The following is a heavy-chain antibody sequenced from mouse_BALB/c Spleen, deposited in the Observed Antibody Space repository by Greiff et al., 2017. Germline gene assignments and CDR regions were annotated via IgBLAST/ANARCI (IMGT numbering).Heavy chain of an antibody. CDR2: IYPGNSDT. CDR3: TRLTYGNSYAMDY. D-gene: IGHD2-1*01. CDR1: GYTFTSYW. J-gene: IGHJ4*01. Sequence: DVQLQESGTVLARPGASVKMSCKASGYTFTSYWMHWVKQRPGQGLEWIGAIYPGNSDTSYNQKFKGKAKLTAVTSTSTAYMELSSLTNEDSAVYYCTRLTYGNSYAMDYWGQGTSVTVSS. V-gene: IGHV1-5*01.